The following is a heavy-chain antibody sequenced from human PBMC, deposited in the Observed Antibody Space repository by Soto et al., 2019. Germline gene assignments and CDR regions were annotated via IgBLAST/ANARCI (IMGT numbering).Heavy chain of an antibody. D-gene: IGHD1-1*01. CDR3: AIPGLSTPRAFDY. Sequence: SETLSLTCAVYCGSFSGYYWSWIRQPPGKGLEWIGEINHSGSTNYNPSLKSRVTISVDTSKNHFSLKLSSVTAADTAVYYCAIPGLSTPRAFDYWGQGTLVTVSS. CDR1: CGSFSGYY. J-gene: IGHJ4*02. V-gene: IGHV4-34*01. CDR2: INHSGST.